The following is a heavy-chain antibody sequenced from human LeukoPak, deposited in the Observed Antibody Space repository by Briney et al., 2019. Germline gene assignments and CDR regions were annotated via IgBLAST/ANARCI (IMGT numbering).Heavy chain of an antibody. CDR3: ARTFRESYYDFWSGYSTLDY. CDR1: GGSFSGYY. D-gene: IGHD3-3*01. J-gene: IGHJ4*02. Sequence: SETLSLTCAVYGGSFSGYYWSWIRQPPGKGLEWIGEINHSGSTNYSPSLKSRVTISVDTSKNQFSLKLSSVTAADTAVYYCARTFRESYYDFWSGYSTLDYWGQGTLVTVSS. V-gene: IGHV4-34*01. CDR2: INHSGST.